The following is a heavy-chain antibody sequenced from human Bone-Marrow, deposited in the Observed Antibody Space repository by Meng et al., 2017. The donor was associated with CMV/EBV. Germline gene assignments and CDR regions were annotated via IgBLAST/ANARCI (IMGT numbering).Heavy chain of an antibody. J-gene: IGHJ6*02. Sequence: GESLKISCAASGFTFSSYEMNWVRQAPGKGLEWVSYISSSGSTIYYADSVKGRFTISRDNAKNSLYLQMNSLRAEDTAVYYCARDELRYYYYGMDVWGQGTTVTVSS. D-gene: IGHD1-7*01. CDR3: ARDELRYYYYGMDV. CDR2: ISSSGSTI. CDR1: GFTFSSYE. V-gene: IGHV3-48*03.